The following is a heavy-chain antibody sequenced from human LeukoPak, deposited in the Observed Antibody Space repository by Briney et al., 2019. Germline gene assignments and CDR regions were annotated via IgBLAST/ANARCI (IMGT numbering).Heavy chain of an antibody. D-gene: IGHD4-17*01. V-gene: IGHV3-33*08. Sequence: PGGSLRLSCAASGFTFSSYEMNWVRQAPGKGLEWVAVIWYDGSNKYSADSVKGRFTISRDNSKNMLYLQMNSLRAEDTAVYYCAKVGDGDYYLDYWGQGTLVTVSS. CDR2: IWYDGSNK. CDR1: GFTFSSYE. CDR3: AKVGDGDYYLDY. J-gene: IGHJ4*02.